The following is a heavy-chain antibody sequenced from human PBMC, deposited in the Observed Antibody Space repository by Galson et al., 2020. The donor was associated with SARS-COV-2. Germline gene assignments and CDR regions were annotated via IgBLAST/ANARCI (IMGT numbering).Heavy chain of an antibody. J-gene: IGHJ3*02. CDR2: IFSNDEK. Sequence: SGPTLVKPTETLTLTCTVSGFSLSNARMGVSWIRQPPGKALEWLAHIFSNDEKSYSTSLKSRLTISKDTSKSQVVLTMTNMDPVDTATYYCARFPAAGTGDAFDIWGQGTMVTVSS. CDR1: GFSLSNARMG. V-gene: IGHV2-26*01. CDR3: ARFPAAGTGDAFDI. D-gene: IGHD6-19*01.